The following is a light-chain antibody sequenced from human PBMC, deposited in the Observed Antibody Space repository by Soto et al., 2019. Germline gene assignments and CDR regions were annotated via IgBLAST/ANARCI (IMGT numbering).Light chain of an antibody. CDR1: QSVSTY. CDR3: QKRDGWPLT. V-gene: IGKV3-11*01. CDR2: DTS. Sequence: EIVLTQSPATLSLSPGERATLSCRASQSVSTYLAWYQQKPGQAPRLLIYDTSNRATGIPARFSGSGSGTDFTLTISSLEPEDFAVYYCQKRDGWPLTFGGGTKVEIK. J-gene: IGKJ4*01.